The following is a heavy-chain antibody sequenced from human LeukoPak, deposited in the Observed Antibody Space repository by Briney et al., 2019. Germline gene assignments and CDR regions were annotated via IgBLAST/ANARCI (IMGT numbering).Heavy chain of an antibody. V-gene: IGHV4-4*07. CDR1: GGSISSYY. CDR2: IYTSGST. J-gene: IGHJ4*02. Sequence: SETLSLTCTVSGGSISSYYWSWIRQPAGKGLEWIGRIYTSGSTNYNPSLKSRVTMSVDTSKNQFSLKLSSVTAADTAVYYCARANYYDSSGHPGRFDYWGQGILVTVSS. CDR3: ARANYYDSSGHPGRFDY. D-gene: IGHD3-22*01.